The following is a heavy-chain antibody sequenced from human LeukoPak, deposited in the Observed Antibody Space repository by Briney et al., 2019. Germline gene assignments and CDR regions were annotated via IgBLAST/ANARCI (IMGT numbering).Heavy chain of an antibody. J-gene: IGHJ4*02. D-gene: IGHD5-18*01. CDR1: GDSVSSNSAS. CDR3: ARDGDRGYSS. Sequence: SQTLSLTCATSGDSVSSNSASWNWIRQSPSRGLEWLGRTSYRSKWYNDYAASVKSRIIINPDTSKNQFYLQLNSVSPEDTAVYYCARDGDRGYSSWGQGTLVTVSS. V-gene: IGHV6-1*01. CDR2: TSYRSKWYN.